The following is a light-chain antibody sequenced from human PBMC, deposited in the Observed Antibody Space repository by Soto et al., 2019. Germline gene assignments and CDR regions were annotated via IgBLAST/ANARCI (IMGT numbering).Light chain of an antibody. V-gene: IGKV1-5*03. Sequence: DIQMTQSPSTLSASVGDRVTITCRASQSVSSWLAWYQQKPGKAPKLLMYKASSLESGVPSRFSGSGSGTEFTLTISSLQPDDFATYYCQQYNSYSRTVGQGTKLEIK. CDR2: KAS. CDR1: QSVSSW. CDR3: QQYNSYSRT. J-gene: IGKJ2*01.